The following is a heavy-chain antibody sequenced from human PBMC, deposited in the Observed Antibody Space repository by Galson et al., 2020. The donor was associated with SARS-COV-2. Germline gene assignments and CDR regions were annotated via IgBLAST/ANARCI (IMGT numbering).Heavy chain of an antibody. D-gene: IGHD4-4*01. CDR1: GFTISDYY. Sequence: AGTLRLSCAASGFTISDYYISWIRQAPGKGLEWVSSISGRRHYTNYADSVKGRFTISRDNAKKSVSLLMNSLRADDTAVYYCARDNYNLNYWGQGTSVTVSS. J-gene: IGHJ4*02. CDR3: ARDNYNLNY. CDR2: ISGRRHYT. V-gene: IGHV3-11*05.